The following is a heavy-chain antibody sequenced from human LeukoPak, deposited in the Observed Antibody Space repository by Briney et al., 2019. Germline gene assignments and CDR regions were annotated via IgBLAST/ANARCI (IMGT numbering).Heavy chain of an antibody. V-gene: IGHV3-7*01. D-gene: IGHD4-17*01. J-gene: IGHJ4*02. CDR1: GFPFSGYW. Sequence: GGSLRLSCAVSGFPFSGYWLSWVRQAPGKGLEWVANINQDGSETYYVDSVKGRFIISRDNAKSSLFLQMNSLRPEDTAVYYRARDGGTGMVTTFDHWGQGTLVTVSS. CDR2: INQDGSET. CDR3: ARDGGTGMVTTFDH.